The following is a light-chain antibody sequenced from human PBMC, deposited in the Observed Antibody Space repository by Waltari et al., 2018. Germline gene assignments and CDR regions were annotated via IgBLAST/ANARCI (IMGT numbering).Light chain of an antibody. CDR1: HRLTKRY. V-gene: IGKV3-20*01. Sequence: VLTQSPATLSLSPGERAPPPCTSSHRLTKRYLAWYQQKPGQAPRLLIYGASSRAAGIPDRFSGSGSGTDFTLTISRLEPDDSAVYYCQQYGSSVLYTFGQGTKLEIK. J-gene: IGKJ2*01. CDR2: GAS. CDR3: QQYGSSVLYT.